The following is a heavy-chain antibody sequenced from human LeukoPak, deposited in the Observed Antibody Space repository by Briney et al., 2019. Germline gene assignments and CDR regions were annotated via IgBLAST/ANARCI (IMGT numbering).Heavy chain of an antibody. CDR3: ARARLYYDFWSGYPVPHYDAFDI. D-gene: IGHD3-3*01. V-gene: IGHV1-3*03. J-gene: IGHJ3*02. Sequence: ASVKVSCKASGYTFTSYAMHWVRQAPGQRLEWMGWINAGNGNTKYSQEFQGRVTITRDTSESTAYMELSSLRSEDMAVYYCARARLYYDFWSGYPVPHYDAFDIWGQGTMVTVSS. CDR1: GYTFTSYA. CDR2: INAGNGNT.